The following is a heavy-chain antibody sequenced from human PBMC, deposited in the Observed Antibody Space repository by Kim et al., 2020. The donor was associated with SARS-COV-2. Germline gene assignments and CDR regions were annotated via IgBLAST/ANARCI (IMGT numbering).Heavy chain of an antibody. CDR2: ISSSSSYI. CDR3: ARYWDTAMVPFDYYYYGMDV. D-gene: IGHD5-18*01. CDR1: GFTFSSYS. V-gene: IGHV3-21*01. J-gene: IGHJ6*02. Sequence: GGSLRLSCAASGFTFSSYSMNWVRQAPGKGLEWVSSISSSSSYIYYADSVKGRFTISRDNAKNSLYLQMNSLRAEDTAVYYCARYWDTAMVPFDYYYYGMDVWGQGTTVTVSS.